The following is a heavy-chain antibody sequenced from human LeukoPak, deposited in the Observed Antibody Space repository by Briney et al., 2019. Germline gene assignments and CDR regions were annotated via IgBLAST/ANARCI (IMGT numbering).Heavy chain of an antibody. Sequence: SVKVSCKASGGTFSSYAISWVRQAPGQGLEWMGGIIPIFGTANYAQKFQGRVTITADESTSTAYMELSSLRSEDTAVYYCARGGLNYHDSSGFDYWGQGTPVTVSS. CDR3: ARGGLNYHDSSGFDY. D-gene: IGHD3-22*01. J-gene: IGHJ4*02. CDR2: IIPIFGTA. V-gene: IGHV1-69*13. CDR1: GGTFSSYA.